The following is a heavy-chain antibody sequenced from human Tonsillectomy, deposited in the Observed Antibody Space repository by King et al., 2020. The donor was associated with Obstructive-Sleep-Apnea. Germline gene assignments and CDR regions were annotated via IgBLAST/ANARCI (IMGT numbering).Heavy chain of an antibody. CDR3: AKAPEDFVVLPAVLTWFDP. D-gene: IGHD2-2*01. CDR2: ISYDGGYK. J-gene: IGHJ5*02. Sequence: VQLVESGGGVVQPGRSLRLSCAASGFKFSAYGMHWVRQAPGKGLEWVAVISYDGGYKNYADSVKGRFTISRDSSKSTLYLQMQSLRPDDTAVYYCAKAPEDFVVLPAVLTWFDPWGLGTLVTVSS. V-gene: IGHV3-30*18. CDR1: GFKFSAYG.